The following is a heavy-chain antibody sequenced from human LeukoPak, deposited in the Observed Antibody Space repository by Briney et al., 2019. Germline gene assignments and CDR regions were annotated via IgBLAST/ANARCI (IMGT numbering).Heavy chain of an antibody. CDR2: ISYDGSNK. CDR1: GFTFSSYA. J-gene: IGHJ4*02. Sequence: GRSLRLSCAASGFTFSSYAMHWVRQTPGKALEWVAVISYDGSNKYYADSVKGRFTISRDNSKNTLYLQMNSLRAEDTAVYYCARATNYYDSSGYQLGGYWGQGTLVTVSS. D-gene: IGHD3-22*01. CDR3: ARATNYYDSSGYQLGGY. V-gene: IGHV3-30-3*01.